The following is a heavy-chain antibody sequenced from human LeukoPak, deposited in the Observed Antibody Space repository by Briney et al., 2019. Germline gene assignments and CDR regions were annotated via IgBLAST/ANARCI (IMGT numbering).Heavy chain of an antibody. CDR2: IYYSGST. J-gene: IGHJ5*02. D-gene: IGHD1-26*01. V-gene: IGHV4-39*07. Sequence: SETLSLTCTVSGGSISSSSYYWGWLRQPPGKGLEWIGSIYYSGSTYYNPSLKSRVTISVDTSKNQFSLKLSSVTAADTAVYYCARDREGATTRWFDPWGQGTLVTVSS. CDR3: ARDREGATTRWFDP. CDR1: GGSISSSSYY.